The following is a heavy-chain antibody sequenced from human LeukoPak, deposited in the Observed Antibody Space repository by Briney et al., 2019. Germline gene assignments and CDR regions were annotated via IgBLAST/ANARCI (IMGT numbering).Heavy chain of an antibody. CDR2: IYSGGST. Sequence: GGSLRLSCAASGFTVSSNYMSWVRQAPGKGLEWVSVIYSGGSTYYADSVKGRFTISRDNSKNTLYLQMNSLRAEDTAVYYCASTTNLTPGAFDIWGQGTMVTVSS. J-gene: IGHJ3*02. CDR1: GFTVSSNY. CDR3: ASTTNLTPGAFDI. V-gene: IGHV3-53*01. D-gene: IGHD2-8*01.